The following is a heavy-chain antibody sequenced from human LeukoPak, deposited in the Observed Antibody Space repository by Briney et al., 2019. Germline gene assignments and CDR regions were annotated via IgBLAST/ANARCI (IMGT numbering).Heavy chain of an antibody. CDR2: ISGSGGST. D-gene: IGHD3-10*01. CDR3: AKDPFGELNWFDP. Sequence: SGGSLRLSCAASGFTFSSYGMSWVRQAPGKGLEWVSAISGSGGSTYYADSVKGRFTISRDNSKNTLYLQMNSLRAEDTAVYYCAKDPFGELNWFDPWGRGTLVTVSS. CDR1: GFTFSSYG. V-gene: IGHV3-23*01. J-gene: IGHJ5*02.